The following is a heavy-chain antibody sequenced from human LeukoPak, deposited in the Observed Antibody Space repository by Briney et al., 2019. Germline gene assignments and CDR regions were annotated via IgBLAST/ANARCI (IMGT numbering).Heavy chain of an antibody. CDR3: AREPRNDAFDI. D-gene: IGHD6-6*01. V-gene: IGHV1-69*13. J-gene: IGHJ3*02. Sequence: SVKVSCKASGYTFTSYAISWVRQAPGQGLEWMGGIIPIFGTANYAQKFQGRVTITADESTSTAYMELSSLRSEDTAVYYCAREPRNDAFDIWGQGTMVTVSS. CDR2: IIPIFGTA. CDR1: GYTFTSYA.